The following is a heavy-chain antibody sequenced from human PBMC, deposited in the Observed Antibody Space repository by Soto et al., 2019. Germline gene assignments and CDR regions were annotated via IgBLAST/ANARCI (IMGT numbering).Heavy chain of an antibody. CDR1: GGSFSGYY. J-gene: IGHJ4*02. CDR3: ARVFGPWVQLWLLDY. D-gene: IGHD5-18*01. V-gene: IGHV4-34*01. Sequence: SETLSLTCAVYGGSFSGYYWIWIRQPPGKGLEWIGEINHSGSTNYNPSLKSRVTISVDTSKNQFSLKLSSVTAADTAVYYCARVFGPWVQLWLLDYWGQGTLVTVSS. CDR2: INHSGST.